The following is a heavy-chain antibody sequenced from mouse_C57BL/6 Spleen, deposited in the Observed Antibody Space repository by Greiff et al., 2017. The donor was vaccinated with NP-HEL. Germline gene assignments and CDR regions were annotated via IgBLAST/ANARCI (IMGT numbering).Heavy chain of an antibody. CDR3: ARSGYDGSSYGWFAY. J-gene: IGHJ3*01. CDR1: GYTFTSYW. D-gene: IGHD1-1*01. Sequence: QVQLKQPGAELVKPGASVKMSCKASGYTFTSYWITWVKQRPGQGLEWIGDIYPGSGSTNYNEKFKSNATLTVDTSSSTAYMQLSSLTSEDSAVYYCARSGYDGSSYGWFAYWGQGTLVTVSA. V-gene: IGHV1-55*01. CDR2: IYPGSGST.